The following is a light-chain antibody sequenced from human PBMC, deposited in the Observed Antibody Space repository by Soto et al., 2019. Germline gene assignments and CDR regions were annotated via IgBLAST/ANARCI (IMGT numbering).Light chain of an antibody. CDR2: EAS. Sequence: DIQMTQSPSSPSASVGDRVPITCRASQSISNWLAWYQQKAGKAPKLLIYEASRLESGVPSRISGSGSGTEFTLTISSLQPDDFATYYCQQYTSYPWTFGQGTKVDIK. CDR3: QQYTSYPWT. V-gene: IGKV1-5*03. J-gene: IGKJ1*01. CDR1: QSISNW.